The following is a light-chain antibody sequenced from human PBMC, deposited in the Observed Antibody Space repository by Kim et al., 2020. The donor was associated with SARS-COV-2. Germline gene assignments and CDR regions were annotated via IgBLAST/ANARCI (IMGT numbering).Light chain of an antibody. V-gene: IGKV3-15*01. J-gene: IGKJ2*01. Sequence: VSPGERVTLACRASQNVYTNLAWYQQKPGQAPRLLIYAASHRETGVPARISGGGSETVFTLTISNLQSEDFGVYYCQQYSDWPPGSFGQGTKLEI. CDR3: QQYSDWPPGS. CDR2: AAS. CDR1: QNVYTN.